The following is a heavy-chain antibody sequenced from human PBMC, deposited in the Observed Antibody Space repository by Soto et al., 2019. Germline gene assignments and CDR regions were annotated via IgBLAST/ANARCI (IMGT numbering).Heavy chain of an antibody. CDR3: ARAYYRCNSGYGFSMDV. D-gene: IGHD5-12*01. V-gene: IGHV3-30-3*01. CDR1: GFTFSSYA. CDR2: LSYDGSNK. J-gene: IGHJ6*02. Sequence: QVQLVESGGGVVQPGRSLRLSCAASGFTFSSYAMHWVRQAPGKGLEWVAVLSYDGSNKYYPDSVKGRFTNSRDNSKNVXYLHMNSPSAEDTAVHFCARAYYRCNSGYGFSMDVWGQGTTVTVSS.